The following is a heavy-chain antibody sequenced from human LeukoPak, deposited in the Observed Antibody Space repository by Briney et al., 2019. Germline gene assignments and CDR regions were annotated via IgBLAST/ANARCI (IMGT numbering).Heavy chain of an antibody. CDR3: ARDISEVPPNWVDP. V-gene: IGHV4-61*02. CDR2: IYTSGST. J-gene: IGHJ5*02. CDR1: GGSISSGSYY. Sequence: SDTLSLTCTVSGGSISSGSYYWSWIRQPAGKGLEWIGRIYTSGSTNYNPSLKSRVTISVDTSKYQFSLKLSSVTAADTAVYYCARDISEVPPNWVDPWGQGTLVTVSS.